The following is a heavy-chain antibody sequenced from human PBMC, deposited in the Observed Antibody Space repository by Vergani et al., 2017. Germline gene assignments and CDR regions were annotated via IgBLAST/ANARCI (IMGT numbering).Heavy chain of an antibody. CDR3: ARGRRSMVRGHSFDY. D-gene: IGHD3-10*01. CDR1: GGSFSGYY. V-gene: IGHV4-34*01. J-gene: IGHJ4*02. CDR2: INHSGST. Sequence: QVQLQQWGAGLLKPSETLSLTCAVYGGSFSGYYWCWIRQRPGKGLEWVGEINHSGSTKYNPSLKSRVTRSVDTSKNQFSLKLSSVTAADAAVYYCARGRRSMVRGHSFDYWGQGTLVTVSS.